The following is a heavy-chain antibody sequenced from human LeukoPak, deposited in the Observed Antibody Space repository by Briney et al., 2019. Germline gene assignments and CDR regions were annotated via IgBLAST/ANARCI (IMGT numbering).Heavy chain of an antibody. D-gene: IGHD3-3*01. CDR3: ATVSGVVIQYYYYYGMDV. V-gene: IGHV1-24*01. J-gene: IGHJ6*02. CDR1: GYTLTELS. Sequence: GASVTVSCKVSGYTLTELSMHWVRQAPGKGLEWMGGFYPEDGETIYAQKFQGRVTMTEDTSTDTAYMELSSLRSEDTAVYYCATVSGVVIQYYYYYGMDVWGQGTTVTVSS. CDR2: FYPEDGET.